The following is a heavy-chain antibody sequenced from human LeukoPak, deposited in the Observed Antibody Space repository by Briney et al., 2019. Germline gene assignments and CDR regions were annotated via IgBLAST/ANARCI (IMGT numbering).Heavy chain of an antibody. CDR3: ARSSMPWEYQLLYNY. V-gene: IGHV1-69*05. CDR2: IIPIFGTA. Sequence: ASVKVSCKASGGTFSSYAISWVRQAPGQGLEWMGGIIPIFGTANYAQKFQGRVTITTDESTSTAYMELSSLRSEDTAVYYCARSSMPWEYQLLYNYWGQGTLVTVSS. J-gene: IGHJ4*02. CDR1: GGTFSSYA. D-gene: IGHD2-2*02.